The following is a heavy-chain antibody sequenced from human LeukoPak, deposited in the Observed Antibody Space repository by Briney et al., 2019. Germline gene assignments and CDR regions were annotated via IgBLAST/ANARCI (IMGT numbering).Heavy chain of an antibody. CDR3: AKRGAYYGDYPDY. Sequence: PGGSLRLSCAAPGFTFDDYAMHWVRQAPGKGLEWVAVISYDGSNKYYADSVKGRFTISRDDSKNTLYLQMNSLRAEDTAVYYCAKRGAYYGDYPDYWGQGTLVTVSS. D-gene: IGHD4-17*01. V-gene: IGHV3-30*18. CDR2: ISYDGSNK. J-gene: IGHJ4*02. CDR1: GFTFDDYA.